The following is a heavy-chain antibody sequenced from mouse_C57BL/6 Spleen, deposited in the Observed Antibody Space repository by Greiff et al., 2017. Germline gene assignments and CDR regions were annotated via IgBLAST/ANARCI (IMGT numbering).Heavy chain of an antibody. CDR1: GYTFTDYY. CDR2: IYPGSGNT. CDR3: ARKGYSNYFGY. J-gene: IGHJ2*01. D-gene: IGHD2-5*01. V-gene: IGHV1-76*01. Sequence: QVQLQQSGAELVRPGASVKLSCKASGYTFTDYYINWVKQRPGQGLEWIARIYPGSGNTYYNEKFKGKSTLTAEKSSSTAYMQLSSLTSEDSAVYFCARKGYSNYFGYWGQDTTLTVSS.